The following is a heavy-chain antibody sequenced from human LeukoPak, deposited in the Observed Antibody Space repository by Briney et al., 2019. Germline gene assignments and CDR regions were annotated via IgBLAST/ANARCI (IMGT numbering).Heavy chain of an antibody. CDR1: GFTFTTYW. CDR2: IKQDGSEK. D-gene: IGHD5-24*01. J-gene: IGHJ4*02. Sequence: GGSLRLSCAASGFTFTTYWMGWVRQAPGKGLERVANIKQDGSEKYYVDSVKGRFTISRDNAKNSLSLQMNSLRDDDTAVYYCTRDRGWQQFDYWGQGTLVTVSS. CDR3: TRDRGWQQFDY. V-gene: IGHV3-7*01.